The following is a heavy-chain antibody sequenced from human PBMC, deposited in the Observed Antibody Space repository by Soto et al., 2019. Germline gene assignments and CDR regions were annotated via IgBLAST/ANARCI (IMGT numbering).Heavy chain of an antibody. D-gene: IGHD4-4*01. CDR1: GFSFSNYG. Sequence: GGSLRLSCAASGFSFSNYGIHWVRQAPGKGLEWVAFISNDATKKYYADSLKGRFTISRDNSKNTLYLQMNSLRADDTAVYYCAKDRGLNDYSNDHFNHWGQGILVTVSS. J-gene: IGHJ4*02. V-gene: IGHV3-30*18. CDR3: AKDRGLNDYSNDHFNH. CDR2: ISNDATKK.